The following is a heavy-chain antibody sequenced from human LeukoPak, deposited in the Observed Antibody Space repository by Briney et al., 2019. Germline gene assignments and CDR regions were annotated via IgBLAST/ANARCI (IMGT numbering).Heavy chain of an antibody. Sequence: KPSETLSLTCTVSGGSVSSYYWSWIRQPAGKGLEWIGRISTSGSTNYNPSLKSRVTMSLDTSKNQFSLKLSSVTAADTAVYYCARATRSGRSKFDYWGQGTLVTVSS. CDR3: ARATRSGRSKFDY. J-gene: IGHJ4*02. V-gene: IGHV4-4*07. CDR1: GGSVSSYY. CDR2: ISTSGST. D-gene: IGHD1-26*01.